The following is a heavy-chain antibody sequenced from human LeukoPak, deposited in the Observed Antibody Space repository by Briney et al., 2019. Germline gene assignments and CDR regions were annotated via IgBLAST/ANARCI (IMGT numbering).Heavy chain of an antibody. CDR2: IYYSGST. J-gene: IGHJ5*02. V-gene: IGHV4-59*01. CDR1: GGSISSYY. Sequence: SETLSLTCTVSGGSISSYYWSWIRQPPGKGLEWIGHIYYSGSTNYNPSLKSRVTIPVDTSKNQFSLKLSSVTAADTAVYYCAGVLRYDFWTRFDPWGQGTRVTVSS. D-gene: IGHD3-3*01. CDR3: AGVLRYDFWTRFDP.